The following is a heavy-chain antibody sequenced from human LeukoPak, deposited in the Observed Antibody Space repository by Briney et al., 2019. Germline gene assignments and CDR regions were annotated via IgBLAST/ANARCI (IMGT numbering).Heavy chain of an antibody. CDR3: MREAPNFDP. CDR1: GFTFSSYG. Sequence: GGSLRLSCGASGFTFSSYGMHWVRQAPGKGLEWVAFIRYDGSNKYYADSEKGRFTISRDNSKNTLYLQMNSLRVEDTAVYYCMREAPNFDPWGQGTLVTVSS. CDR2: IRYDGSNK. V-gene: IGHV3-30*02. J-gene: IGHJ5*02.